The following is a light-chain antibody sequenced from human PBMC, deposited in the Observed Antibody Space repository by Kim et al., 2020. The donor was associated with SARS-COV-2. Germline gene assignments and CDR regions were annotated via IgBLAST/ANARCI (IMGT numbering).Light chain of an antibody. CDR2: NNN. J-gene: IGLJ3*02. CDR3: AAWDDSLNGPV. CDR1: SSNIGSDT. Sequence: ELTQPPSASGTPGQRVTISCSVSSSNIGSDTVDWYQHLPGAAPQLLIYNNNQRPSGVPDRLSASKSGTSASLAISGLQSEDEADYYCAAWDDSLNGPVFGGGTKLTVL. V-gene: IGLV1-44*01.